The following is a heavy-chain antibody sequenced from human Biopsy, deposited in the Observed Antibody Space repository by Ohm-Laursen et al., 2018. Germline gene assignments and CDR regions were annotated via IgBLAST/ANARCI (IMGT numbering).Heavy chain of an antibody. D-gene: IGHD1-26*01. V-gene: IGHV4-31*03. CDR3: ARDDEGRYLGNTFDL. CDR1: SGSIRTGDYY. Sequence: SETLSLTCTVSSGSIRTGDYYWTWIRQHPGKGLEWIGSIYYTGNTKYNPSLQSRLSMSVDTSKNQFSLKLSSVTAADTAVYFCARDDEGRYLGNTFDLWGQGTMVTVSS. J-gene: IGHJ3*01. CDR2: IYYTGNT.